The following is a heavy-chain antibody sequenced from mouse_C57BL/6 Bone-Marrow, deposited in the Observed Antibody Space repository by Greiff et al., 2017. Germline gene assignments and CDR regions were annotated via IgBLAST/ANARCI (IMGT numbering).Heavy chain of an antibody. CDR2: INPNYGTT. Sequence: EVKLLESGPELVKPGASVKISCKASGYSFTDYNMNWVKQSNGTSLEWIGVINPNYGTTSYNQKFQGQATLTVDQSSSTAYMQLNSLTSEYSAVYYCARPVYDYDFDYWGQGTTLTVSS. J-gene: IGHJ2*01. CDR3: ARPVYDYDFDY. D-gene: IGHD2-4*01. CDR1: GYSFTDYN. V-gene: IGHV1-39*01.